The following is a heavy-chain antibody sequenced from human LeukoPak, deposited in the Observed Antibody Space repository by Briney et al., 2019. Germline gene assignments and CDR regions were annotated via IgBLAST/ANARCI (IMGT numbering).Heavy chain of an antibody. V-gene: IGHV3-48*03. Sequence: PGGSLRLSCAASGFTFSSYEMNWVRQAPGKGLEWVSYISSSGSTIYYADSVKGRFTISRDNAKNSLYLQMNSLRAEDTAVYYCARDRLVIEYKIYYYYGIDVWGQGTTVTVSS. J-gene: IGHJ6*02. CDR1: GFTFSSYE. D-gene: IGHD3-9*01. CDR2: ISSSGSTI. CDR3: ARDRLVIEYKIYYYYGIDV.